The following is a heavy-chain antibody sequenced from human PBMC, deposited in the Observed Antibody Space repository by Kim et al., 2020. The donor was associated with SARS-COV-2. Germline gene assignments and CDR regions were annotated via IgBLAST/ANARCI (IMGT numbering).Heavy chain of an antibody. CDR1: GFTFSSYW. CDR2: IGQDGTVT. J-gene: IGHJ4*02. V-gene: IGHV3-7*03. Sequence: GGSLRLSCAASGFTFSSYWMTWVRQAPGKGLEWVANIGQDGTVTNYVDSVRGRFTISRDNAKDSLYLQMNSLGAEDTAMYYCAKYDLGSSGYYFHYWGQGTLVTVSS. CDR3: AKYDLGSSGYYFHY. D-gene: IGHD3-22*01.